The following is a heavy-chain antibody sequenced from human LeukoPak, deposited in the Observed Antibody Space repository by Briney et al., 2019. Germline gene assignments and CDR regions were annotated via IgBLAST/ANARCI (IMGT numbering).Heavy chain of an antibody. Sequence: ASVKVSCKASGGTFSSYAISWVRQAPGQGLEWMGGIIPIFGTANYAQKFQGRVTITADKSTSTAYMELSSLRSDDTAVYYCARGGGNVMVRGVIKHDAFDIWGQGTMVTVSS. D-gene: IGHD3-10*01. CDR3: ARGGGNVMVRGVIKHDAFDI. V-gene: IGHV1-69*06. J-gene: IGHJ3*02. CDR2: IIPIFGTA. CDR1: GGTFSSYA.